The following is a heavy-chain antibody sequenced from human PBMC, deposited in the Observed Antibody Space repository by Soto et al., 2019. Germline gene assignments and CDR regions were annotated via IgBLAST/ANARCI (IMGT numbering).Heavy chain of an antibody. V-gene: IGHV1-69*12. Sequence: QVQLVQSGAEVKKPGSSVKVSCKASGGTFSSDSFSWVRQAPGQGLEWMGGIIPMFDTPIYAQKFQDRITITADESTSTAYMQLSSLRSGDTAVYYCGRSGGIDRDFNYWGQGSLDTVSS. CDR2: IIPMFDTP. CDR3: GRSGGIDRDFNY. CDR1: GGTFSSDS. J-gene: IGHJ4*02. D-gene: IGHD2-15*01.